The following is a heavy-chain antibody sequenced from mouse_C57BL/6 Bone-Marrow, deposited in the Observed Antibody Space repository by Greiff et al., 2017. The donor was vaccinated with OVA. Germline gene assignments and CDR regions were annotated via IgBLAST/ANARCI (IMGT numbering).Heavy chain of an antibody. J-gene: IGHJ2*01. CDR1: GYAFSSSW. CDR3: AREWAYYYGSSYYFDY. D-gene: IGHD1-1*01. CDR2: IYPGDGDT. V-gene: IGHV1-82*01. Sequence: VQLQQSGPELVKPGASVKISCKASGYAFSSSWMNWVKQRPGKGLEWIGRIYPGDGDTNYNGKFKGKATLTADKSSSTAYMQLSSLTSEDSAVYYCAREWAYYYGSSYYFDYWGQGTTLTVSS.